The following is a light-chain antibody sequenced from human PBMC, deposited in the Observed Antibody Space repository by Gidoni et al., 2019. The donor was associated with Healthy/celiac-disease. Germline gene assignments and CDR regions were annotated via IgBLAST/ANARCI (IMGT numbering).Light chain of an antibody. CDR2: DAS. Sequence: EIVLTQSPATLSLSPGERATLSCRASQSVSSYLAWYQQKADQAPRLLIYDASNRATGIPARFSGSGSGTDFTLTISSLGPEDFAVYYCQQRSNWPITFGQGTRLEIK. CDR1: QSVSSY. CDR3: QQRSNWPIT. V-gene: IGKV3-11*01. J-gene: IGKJ5*01.